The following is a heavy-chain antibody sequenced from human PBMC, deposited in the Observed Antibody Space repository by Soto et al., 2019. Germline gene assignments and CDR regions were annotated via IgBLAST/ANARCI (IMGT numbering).Heavy chain of an antibody. V-gene: IGHV1-69*08. D-gene: IGHD2-2*01. Sequence: QVQLVQSGAEVKKPGSSVKVSCKASGGTFSRYSITWVRQAPGHGLEWIGRIIAIFGIPTYAQKFQGIVTFTADESTSTAYMELSSLRSDDTAVYYCAREDRDRETGLVPAAIDGMDVWGQGTTVTVSS. CDR3: AREDRDRETGLVPAAIDGMDV. CDR1: GGTFSRYS. CDR2: IIAIFGIP. J-gene: IGHJ6*02.